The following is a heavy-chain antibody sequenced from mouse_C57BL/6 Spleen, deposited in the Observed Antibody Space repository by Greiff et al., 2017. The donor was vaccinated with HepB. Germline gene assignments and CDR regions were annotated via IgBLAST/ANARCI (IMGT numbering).Heavy chain of an antibody. CDR3: ARSNYIDDGVLYWDFEV. V-gene: IGHV1-52*01. Sequence: QVQLQQPGAELVRPGSSVKLSCKASGYTFTSYWMHWVKQRPIQGLEWIGNIDPSDSETHYNQKFKDKATLTVDKSSSTAYMRLSSLTSEDSAVYYLARSNYIDDGVLYWDFEVWGTGTTVTVSS. J-gene: IGHJ1*03. D-gene: IGHD2-1*01. CDR2: IDPSDSET. CDR1: GYTFTSYW.